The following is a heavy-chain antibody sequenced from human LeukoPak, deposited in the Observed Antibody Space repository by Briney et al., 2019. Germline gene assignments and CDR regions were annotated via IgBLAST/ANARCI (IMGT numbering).Heavy chain of an antibody. CDR2: IKRKPDGGTT. J-gene: IGHJ4*02. Sequence: GGSLRLSCAASGITFSDALMSWVRQAPGKGLEWVGRIKRKPDGGTTDYAAPGKNRFTISRDDSKNTLYLQMNNLNTDDTAVYYCSTDIGYGDYGLDYWGQGTLVTVSS. V-gene: IGHV3-15*01. D-gene: IGHD4-17*01. CDR1: GITFSDAL. CDR3: STDIGYGDYGLDY.